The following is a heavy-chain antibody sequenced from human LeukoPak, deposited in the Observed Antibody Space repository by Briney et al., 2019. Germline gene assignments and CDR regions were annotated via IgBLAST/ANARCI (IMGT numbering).Heavy chain of an antibody. CDR3: ASGGEDTRGRGVIWNY. J-gene: IGHJ4*02. D-gene: IGHD3-10*01. V-gene: IGHV4-30-4*01. CDR1: GGSISSGDYY. Sequence: SETLSLTCTVSGGSISSGDYYWGWIRHPPGKGLEWIGYIYYGGSTYYNPSLKSRVTISVDTTKNQFSLKLSAVTAADTAVYYGASGGEDTRGRGVIWNYWGQGTLVTVSS. CDR2: IYYGGST.